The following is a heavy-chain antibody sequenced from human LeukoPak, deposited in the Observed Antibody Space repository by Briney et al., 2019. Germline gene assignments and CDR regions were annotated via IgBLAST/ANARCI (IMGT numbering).Heavy chain of an antibody. CDR2: INHSGST. Sequence: PSETLSLTCAVYGGSFSDFYWSWIRQPPGKGLEWIGEINHSGSTKYNPSLESRVTISLDTSKNQFSLRLSSVTAADTAVYYCARVGVGYYGSGIESGYFDYWGQGTLVTVSS. D-gene: IGHD3-10*01. CDR1: GGSFSDFY. J-gene: IGHJ4*02. V-gene: IGHV4-34*01. CDR3: ARVGVGYYGSGIESGYFDY.